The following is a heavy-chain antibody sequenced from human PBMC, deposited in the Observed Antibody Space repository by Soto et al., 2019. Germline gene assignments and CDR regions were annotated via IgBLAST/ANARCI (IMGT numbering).Heavy chain of an antibody. D-gene: IGHD3-3*01. CDR2: INHSGST. V-gene: IGHV4-34*01. CDR3: ARGRGDFWSGYPPGGY. CDR1: GGSFSGYY. Sequence: SETLSLTCAVYGGSFSGYYWSWIRQPPGKGLEWIGEINHSGSTNYNPSLKSRVTISVDTSKNQFSLKLSSVTAADTAVYYCARGRGDFWSGYPPGGYWGQGTLVTVSS. J-gene: IGHJ4*02.